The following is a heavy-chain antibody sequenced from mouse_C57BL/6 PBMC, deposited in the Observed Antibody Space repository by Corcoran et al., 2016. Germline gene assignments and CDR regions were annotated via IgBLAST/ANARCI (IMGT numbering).Heavy chain of an antibody. J-gene: IGHJ4*01. CDR1: GYTFTTYG. CDR3: ARDWDRDYYYAMDY. V-gene: IGHV9-3*01. Sequence: QIQLVQSGPELKKPGETVKISCKASGYTFTTYGMSWVKQAPGKGLKWMGWINTYSGVPTYADDFKGRCAFSLETSASTAYLQINNLKNEDTATYLCARDWDRDYYYAMDYWGQGTSVTVSA. CDR2: INTYSGVP. D-gene: IGHD4-1*01.